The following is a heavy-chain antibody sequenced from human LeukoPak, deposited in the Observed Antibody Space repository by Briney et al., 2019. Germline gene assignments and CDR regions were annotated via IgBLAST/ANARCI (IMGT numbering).Heavy chain of an antibody. CDR3: ARVPFVVVVAYPDY. CDR2: VNPNSGNT. J-gene: IGHJ4*02. Sequence: ASVKVSCKASGYTFTSYDINWVRQATGQGLEWMGWVNPNSGNTGYAQKFQGRVTMTRNTSISTAYMELSSLRSEDTAVYYCARVPFVVVVAYPDYWGQGTLVTVSS. CDR1: GYTFTSYD. D-gene: IGHD2-15*01. V-gene: IGHV1-8*01.